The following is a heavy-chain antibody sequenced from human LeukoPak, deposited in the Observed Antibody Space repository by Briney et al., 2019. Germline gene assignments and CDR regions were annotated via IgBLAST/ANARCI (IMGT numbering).Heavy chain of an antibody. CDR2: IYYSGST. CDR1: GGSISSSSYY. J-gene: IGHJ4*02. V-gene: IGHV4-39*07. D-gene: IGHD2-2*02. CDR3: ARARPRAAISY. Sequence: SETLSLTCTVSGGSISSSSYYWGWIRQPPGKGLEWIGSIYYSGSTYYNPSLKSRVTISVDTSKNQFSLKLSSVTAADTAEYYCARARPRAAISYWGQGTLVTVSS.